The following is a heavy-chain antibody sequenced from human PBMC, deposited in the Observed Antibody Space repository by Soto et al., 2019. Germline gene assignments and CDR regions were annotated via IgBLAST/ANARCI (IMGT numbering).Heavy chain of an antibody. V-gene: IGHV4-59*01. CDR1: GGSISVYY. CDR2: IYASGSP. J-gene: IGHJ4*02. D-gene: IGHD1-26*01. CDR3: ARGVGSSPRRY. Sequence: QVQLQESGPGQVKPSETLSLTCTISGGSISVYYWSWVRQPPGHELEWLGYIYASGSPYYNPSLRSRVTISADTSKNQISLKLTSPPAADTAVYYCARGVGSSPRRYWGRGTLVTVSS.